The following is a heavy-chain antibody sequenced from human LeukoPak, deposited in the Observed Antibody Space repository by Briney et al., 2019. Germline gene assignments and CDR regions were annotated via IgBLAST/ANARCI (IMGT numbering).Heavy chain of an antibody. V-gene: IGHV3-30-3*01. CDR3: ARGIHFRDVWHVRE. CDR1: GFIFSNFP. Sequence: GGSLRLSCAASGFIFSNFPLHWVRQTPDKGLECVAIMSSDGNTKHYADSVKGRFTISRDNSENTLHLDMYNLRHDDTAIYYCARGIHFRDVWHVREWGQGTLLTVSS. J-gene: IGHJ4*02. CDR2: MSSDGNTK. D-gene: IGHD3-16*01.